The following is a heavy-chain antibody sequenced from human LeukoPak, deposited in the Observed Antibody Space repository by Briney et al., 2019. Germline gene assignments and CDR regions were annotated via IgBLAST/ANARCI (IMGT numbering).Heavy chain of an antibody. CDR3: AKDSDYSSSWYSPIDTFDI. CDR2: IYSGGST. CDR1: GFTVSSNY. D-gene: IGHD6-13*01. J-gene: IGHJ3*02. Sequence: GGSLRLSCAASGFTVSSNYMSWVRQAPGKGLEWISDIYSGGSTYYADSVKGRFTISRDNSKNTLHLQMNSLRAEDTAVYFCAKDSDYSSSWYSPIDTFDIWGQGTMVTVSS. V-gene: IGHV3-66*01.